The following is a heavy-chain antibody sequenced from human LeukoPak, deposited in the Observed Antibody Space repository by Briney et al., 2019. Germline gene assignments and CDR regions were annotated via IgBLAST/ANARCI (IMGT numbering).Heavy chain of an antibody. D-gene: IGHD3-16*01. CDR2: FDPEDGET. CDR3: ATDGGGGAANWFDP. V-gene: IGHV1-24*01. J-gene: IGHJ5*02. CDR1: GNTLTELS. Sequence: ASVKVSCKVSGNTLTELSMHWVPQAPGKGLEWMGGFDPEDGETIYAQKFQGRVTMTEDTSTDTAYMELSSLRSGDTAVYYCATDGGGGAANWFDPWGQGTLVTVSS.